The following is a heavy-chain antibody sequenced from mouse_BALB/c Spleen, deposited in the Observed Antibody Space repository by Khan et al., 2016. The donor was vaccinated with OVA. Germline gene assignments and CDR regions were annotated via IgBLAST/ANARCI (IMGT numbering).Heavy chain of an antibody. Sequence: EVELVESGGGLVQPGGSRKLSCAASGFTFSSFGIHWVRQAPKKGLECVAYISSGSSTIYNVATVTGRFTISRDIPKNTRLLQMTSLRSEDTAMYYCARSGGNFHWYFDVWGAGTSVTVSS. CDR2: ISSGSSTI. CDR1: GFTFSSFG. J-gene: IGHJ1*01. V-gene: IGHV5-17*02. CDR3: ARSGGNFHWYFDV. D-gene: IGHD2-1*01.